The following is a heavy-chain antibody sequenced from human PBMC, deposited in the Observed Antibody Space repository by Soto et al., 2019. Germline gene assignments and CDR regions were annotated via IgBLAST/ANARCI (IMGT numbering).Heavy chain of an antibody. D-gene: IGHD2-21*02. J-gene: IGHJ6*02. V-gene: IGHV3-48*02. CDR1: GFTFSSHS. CDR3: ARGDAYGMDV. CDR2: ISRSSGTL. Sequence: EEQLVESGGGLVQPGGSLRLSCAASGFTFSSHSMKWVRQAPGKGLEGVSYISRSSGTLSYADSVRGRFSISGDNAKNSLYLQMNSLRDEDTAVYYCARGDAYGMDVWGQGTTVTVSS.